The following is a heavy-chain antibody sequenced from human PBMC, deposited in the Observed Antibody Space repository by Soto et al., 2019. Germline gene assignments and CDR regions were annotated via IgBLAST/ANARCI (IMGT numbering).Heavy chain of an antibody. D-gene: IGHD2-15*01. V-gene: IGHV3-66*01. CDR1: GFTVSSNY. J-gene: IGHJ4*02. CDR2: IYSGGST. CDR3: ATAKLLLPWLFDY. Sequence: GGSLRLSCAASGFTVSSNYMSWVRQAPGKGLELVSVIYSGGSTYYADSVKGRFIISRDDSKNTLFLQMNSLRAEDTAVYYCATAKLLLPWLFDYWGQGTLVTVSS.